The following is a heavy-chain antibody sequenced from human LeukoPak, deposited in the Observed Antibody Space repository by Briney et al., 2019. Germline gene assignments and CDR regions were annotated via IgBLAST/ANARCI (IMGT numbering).Heavy chain of an antibody. D-gene: IGHD4-17*01. V-gene: IGHV4-34*01. Sequence: PSETLSLTCAVYGGSFSGYYWSWIRQPPGKGLEWIGEINHSGSTNYNPSLKSRVTISVDTSKNQFSLKLSSVTAADTAVYYCARLAVTTPYYWGQGTLVTVSS. J-gene: IGHJ4*02. CDR1: GGSFSGYY. CDR2: INHSGST. CDR3: ARLAVTTPYY.